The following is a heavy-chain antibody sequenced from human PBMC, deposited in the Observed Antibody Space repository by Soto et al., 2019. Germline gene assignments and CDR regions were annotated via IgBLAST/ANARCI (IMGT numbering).Heavy chain of an antibody. CDR3: ARERGEAIRSLYYDSSGYYSHDAFDI. Sequence: SVKVSCKASGGTFSSYAISWVRQAPGQGLEWMGGIIPIFGTANYAQKFQGRVTITAGESTSPAYMELSSLSSEDTAVYYCARERGEAIRSLYYDSSGYYSHDAFDIWGQGTMVTVSS. J-gene: IGHJ3*02. CDR2: IIPIFGTA. V-gene: IGHV1-69*13. D-gene: IGHD3-22*01. CDR1: GGTFSSYA.